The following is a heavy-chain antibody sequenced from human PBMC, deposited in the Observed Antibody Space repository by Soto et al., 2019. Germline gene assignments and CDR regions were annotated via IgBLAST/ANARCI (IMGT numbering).Heavy chain of an antibody. CDR3: AHRPSYCSGGSSYSGFDY. D-gene: IGHD2-15*01. V-gene: IGHV2-5*02. CDR1: GFSLSTSGVG. Sequence: QITLKESGPTLVKPTQPLTLTCTFSGFSLSTSGVGVGWIRQPPGKALEWLALIYWDDDKRYSPSLKSRLTITKDTSKNQVVLTMTNMDPVDTATYHCAHRPSYCSGGSSYSGFDYWGQGTLVTVSS. J-gene: IGHJ4*02. CDR2: IYWDDDK.